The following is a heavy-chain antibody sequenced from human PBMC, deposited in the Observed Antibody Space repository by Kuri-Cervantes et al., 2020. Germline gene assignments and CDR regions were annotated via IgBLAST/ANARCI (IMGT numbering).Heavy chain of an antibody. CDR3: VRHGRIQLWLPEFDY. V-gene: IGHV4-39*01. J-gene: IGHJ4*02. Sequence: ESLKISCTVSGGSISSSSYYWGWIRQPPGKGLEWIGSIYYSGSTYYNPSLKSRVTISVDTSKNQFSLKLSSATAADTAVYYCVRHGRIQLWLPEFDYWGQGTLVTVSS. CDR1: GGSISSSSYY. CDR2: IYYSGST. D-gene: IGHD5-18*01.